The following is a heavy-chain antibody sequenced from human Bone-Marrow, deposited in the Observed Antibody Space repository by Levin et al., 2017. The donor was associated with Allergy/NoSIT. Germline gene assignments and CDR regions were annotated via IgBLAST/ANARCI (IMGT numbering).Heavy chain of an antibody. D-gene: IGHD3-9*01. Sequence: GGSLRLSCAASGFTFSSYWMHWVRQAPGKGLVWVSRINSDGSSTNYADSVKGRFTISSDNANNTQYLQMNGLGAEETAVYYCARDSRGYQHDVLRCFDWVYYDDGMDVWGQGTTVTVSS. CDR3: ARDSRGYQHDVLRCFDWVYYDDGMDV. CDR2: INSDGSST. J-gene: IGHJ6*02. CDR1: GFTFSSYW. V-gene: IGHV3-74*01.